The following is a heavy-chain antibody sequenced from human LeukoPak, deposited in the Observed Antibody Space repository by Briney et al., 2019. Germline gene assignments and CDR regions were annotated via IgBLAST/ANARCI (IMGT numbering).Heavy chain of an antibody. Sequence: SETLSLTCTVSGGSISSGNYYWSWIRQPAGKTLQWLGRIHTSGSTNYNPSLKSRVSISIDTSKNQFSLKLSSVTAADTAVYYCARDRDTAMPYYFDSWGQGTLVTVSS. CDR1: GGSISSGNYY. CDR3: ARDRDTAMPYYFDS. J-gene: IGHJ4*02. D-gene: IGHD5-18*01. CDR2: IHTSGST. V-gene: IGHV4-61*02.